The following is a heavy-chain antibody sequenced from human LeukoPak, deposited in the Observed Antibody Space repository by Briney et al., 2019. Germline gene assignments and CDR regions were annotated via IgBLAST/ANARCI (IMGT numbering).Heavy chain of an antibody. D-gene: IGHD3-22*01. Sequence: GGTLRLSCAASGFTFSSYGMSWVRQAPGKGLEWVSAISGSGGSTYYADSVKGRFTISRDNSKNTLYLQMNSLRAEDTAVYYCANLPTYYYDSSGHFDYWGQGTLVTVSS. CDR2: ISGSGGST. V-gene: IGHV3-23*01. CDR1: GFTFSSYG. J-gene: IGHJ4*02. CDR3: ANLPTYYYDSSGHFDY.